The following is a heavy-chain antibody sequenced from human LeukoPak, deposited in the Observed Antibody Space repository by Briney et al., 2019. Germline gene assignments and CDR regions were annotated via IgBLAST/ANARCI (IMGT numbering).Heavy chain of an antibody. CDR1: RGTFSSYA. Sequence: ASVKVSCKASRGTFSSYAISWVRQAPGQGLEWMGGIIPIFGTANYAQKFQGRVTITTDESTSTAYMELSSLRSEDTAVYYCARAGYNYNWFDPWGQGTLVTVSS. J-gene: IGHJ5*02. V-gene: IGHV1-69*05. CDR2: IIPIFGTA. CDR3: ARAGYNYNWFDP. D-gene: IGHD5-24*01.